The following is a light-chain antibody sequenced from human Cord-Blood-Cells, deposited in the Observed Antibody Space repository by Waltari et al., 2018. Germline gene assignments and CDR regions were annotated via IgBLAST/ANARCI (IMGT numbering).Light chain of an antibody. J-gene: IGKJ4*01. CDR2: DAS. CDR1: QGISSA. Sequence: AIQLTQSPSSLSASVGDRVTITCRASQGISSALAWYQQKPWKAPQLMIYDASSLESGVPSRFSGSGSGTDFTLTISSLQPEDFATYYCQQFNNYPQVTFGGGTKAEIK. CDR3: QQFNNYPQVT. V-gene: IGKV1D-13*01.